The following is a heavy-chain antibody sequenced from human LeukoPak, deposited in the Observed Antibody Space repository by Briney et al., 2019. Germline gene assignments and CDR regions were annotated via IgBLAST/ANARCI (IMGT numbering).Heavy chain of an antibody. V-gene: IGHV3-23*01. J-gene: IGHJ4*02. CDR1: GFTFSSYA. Sequence: TGGSLRLSCAASGFTFSSYAMSWVRQAPGKGLEWVSSISNSGGRTFYTDSVKGRFTISRDNSKITLYLQMNSLRAEDTAVYYCAKSYNGYESKPDYWGQGTPVTVSS. D-gene: IGHD5-12*01. CDR2: ISNSGGRT. CDR3: AKSYNGYESKPDY.